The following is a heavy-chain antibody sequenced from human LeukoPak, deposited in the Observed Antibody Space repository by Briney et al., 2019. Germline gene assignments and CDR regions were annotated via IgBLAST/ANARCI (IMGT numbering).Heavy chain of an antibody. Sequence: PGGSLRLSCVVSGFKFADYGMWWVRRPPGKGLEWVSAISGSGGSTYYADSVKGRFTISRDNSKNTLYLQMNSLRAEDTAVYYCAKLGEWLLFSQFDYWGQGTLVTVSS. D-gene: IGHD3-3*01. V-gene: IGHV3-23*01. CDR2: ISGSGGST. J-gene: IGHJ4*02. CDR3: AKLGEWLLFSQFDY. CDR1: GFKFADYG.